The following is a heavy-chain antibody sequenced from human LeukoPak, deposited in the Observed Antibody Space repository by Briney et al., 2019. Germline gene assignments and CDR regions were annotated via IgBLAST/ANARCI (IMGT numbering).Heavy chain of an antibody. V-gene: IGHV3-64D*06. Sequence: GGSLRLSCSASGFTFSNYALHWVRQAPGKGLEYVSAISSNGGNTYYADSVKGRFTISRDNSKNTLYLQMSSLRAEDTAVYYCVKVGRIAVAGTGDYFDYWGQGTLVTVSS. D-gene: IGHD6-19*01. CDR3: VKVGRIAVAGTGDYFDY. J-gene: IGHJ4*02. CDR1: GFTFSNYA. CDR2: ISSNGGNT.